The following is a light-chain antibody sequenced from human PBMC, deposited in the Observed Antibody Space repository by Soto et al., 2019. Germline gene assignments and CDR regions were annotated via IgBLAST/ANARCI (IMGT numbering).Light chain of an antibody. CDR2: LEGSGSY. V-gene: IGLV4-60*03. CDR3: ATWDSNIRV. J-gene: IGLJ2*01. Sequence: QSVLTQSSSASASLGSSVKLTCTRSSGHSSYIIAWHQQQPGKAPRYLMKLEGSGSYNKGSGVPDRFSGSSSGADRYLTISNLPSEDEADYYCATWDSNIRVFGGGTKLTVL. CDR1: SGHSSYI.